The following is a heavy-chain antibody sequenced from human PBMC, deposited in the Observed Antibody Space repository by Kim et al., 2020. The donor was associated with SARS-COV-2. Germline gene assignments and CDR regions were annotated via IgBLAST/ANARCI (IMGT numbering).Heavy chain of an antibody. Sequence: SETLSLTCTVSGGSISSGSYYWSWIRQPAGKGLEWIGRIYTSGSTNYNPSLKSRVNISVDTSKNQFSLKLSSVTAADTAVYYCARDPGPRSCYSYYYYGMDVWGRGTTVTVSS. CDR1: GGSISSGSYY. CDR2: IYTSGST. J-gene: IGHJ6*02. CDR3: ARDPGPRSCYSYYYYGMDV. D-gene: IGHD2-15*01. V-gene: IGHV4-61*02.